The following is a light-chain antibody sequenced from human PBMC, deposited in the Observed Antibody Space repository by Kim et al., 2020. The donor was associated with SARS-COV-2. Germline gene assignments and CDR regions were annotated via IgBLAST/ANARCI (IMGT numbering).Light chain of an antibody. Sequence: PGERATLSCRASQRVSSSHLAWYQQVPGQAPRLLIYGASSRATGIPDRFSGSASGTDFTLTISRLEPEDFAVYYCQQYGTSPPYTFGQGTKLEI. CDR3: QQYGTSPPYT. J-gene: IGKJ2*01. V-gene: IGKV3-20*01. CDR1: QRVSSSH. CDR2: GAS.